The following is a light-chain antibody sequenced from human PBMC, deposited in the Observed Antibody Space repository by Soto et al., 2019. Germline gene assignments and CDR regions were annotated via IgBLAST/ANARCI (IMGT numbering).Light chain of an antibody. CDR2: GAS. CDR1: HRVSSY. CDR3: QQYDSSPLT. V-gene: IGKV3-20*01. Sequence: ETLMTQSPATLSVSRGDSANLSCGASHRVSSYLAWYQQKPGQAPRLLIYGASRRATGIPDRFSGSGSGTDFTLTISRLEPEDFAVYYCQQYDSSPLTFGGGTKVDIK. J-gene: IGKJ4*01.